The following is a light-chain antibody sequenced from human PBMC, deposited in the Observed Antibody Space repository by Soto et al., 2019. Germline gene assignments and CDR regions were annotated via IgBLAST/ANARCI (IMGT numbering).Light chain of an antibody. CDR1: QSVSSN. V-gene: IGKV3-15*01. Sequence: EIVMTQSPATLSVSPGERATHSCRASQSVSSNLAWYQQKPGQAPRLLIYGASTRATGIPARFSGSGSGTEFTLTISSLQSEDFAVYYCQQYNNWPPSWTFGQGTKVDI. CDR2: GAS. J-gene: IGKJ1*01. CDR3: QQYNNWPPSWT.